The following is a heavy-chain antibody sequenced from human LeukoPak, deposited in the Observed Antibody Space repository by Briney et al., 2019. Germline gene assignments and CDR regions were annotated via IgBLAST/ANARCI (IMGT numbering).Heavy chain of an antibody. CDR3: ARDRTRDFGVVIARPHYYYGMDV. CDR2: ISSSGSTI. Sequence: GGSLRLSCAASGFTFSSYEMNWVRQAPGKGLEWVSYISSSGSTIYYADSVKGRFTISRDNAKNSLYLQMNSLRAEDTAVYYCARDRTRDFGVVIARPHYYYGMDVWGQGTMVTVSS. V-gene: IGHV3-48*03. J-gene: IGHJ6*02. CDR1: GFTFSSYE. D-gene: IGHD3-3*01.